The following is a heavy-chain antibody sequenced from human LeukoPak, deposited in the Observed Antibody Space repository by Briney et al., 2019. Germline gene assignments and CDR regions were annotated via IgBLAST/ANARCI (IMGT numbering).Heavy chain of an antibody. CDR1: GGTFSSYA. V-gene: IGHV1-69*13. CDR2: IIPIFGTA. Sequence: GVSVKVSCKASGGTFSSYAISWVRQAPGQGLEWMGGIIPIFGTANYAQKFQGRVTITADESTSTAYMELSSLRSEDTAVYYCARVYSGYGDFDYWGQGTLVTASS. CDR3: ARVYSGYGDFDY. D-gene: IGHD5-12*01. J-gene: IGHJ4*02.